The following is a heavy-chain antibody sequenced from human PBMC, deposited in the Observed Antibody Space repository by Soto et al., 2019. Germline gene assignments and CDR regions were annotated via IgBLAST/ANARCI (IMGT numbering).Heavy chain of an antibody. V-gene: IGHV3-49*03. Sequence: PGGSLRLSCTASGFTFGDYAMSWFRQAPGKGLEWVGFIRSKAYGGTTEYAASVKGRFTISRDDSKSIAYLQMNSLKTEDTAVYYCTRDKAVITYYYYGMDVWGQGTTVTVSS. CDR2: IRSKAYGGTT. CDR3: TRDKAVITYYYYGMDV. CDR1: GFTFGDYA. J-gene: IGHJ6*02. D-gene: IGHD2-21*01.